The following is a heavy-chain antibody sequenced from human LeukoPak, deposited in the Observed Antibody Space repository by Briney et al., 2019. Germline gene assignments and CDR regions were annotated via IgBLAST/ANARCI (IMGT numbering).Heavy chain of an antibody. Sequence: PSETLSLTCTVSGGSISSSSYYWGWIRQPPGKGLEWIGSIYYSGSTYYNPSLKSRVTISVDTSKNQFSLKLSSVTAADTAVYYCAREYSYYYMDVWGKGTTVTVSS. CDR3: AREYSYYYMDV. CDR2: IYYSGST. V-gene: IGHV4-39*07. CDR1: GGSISSSSYY. D-gene: IGHD5-12*01. J-gene: IGHJ6*03.